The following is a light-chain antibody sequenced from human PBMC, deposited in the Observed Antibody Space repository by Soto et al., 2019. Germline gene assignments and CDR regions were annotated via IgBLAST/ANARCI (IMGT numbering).Light chain of an antibody. J-gene: IGLJ7*01. V-gene: IGLV1-51*01. CDR1: SSNIGNNY. CDR2: DNN. Sequence: QSVLTQPPSVSAAPGQKVTISCSGSSSNIGNNYVSWYQQLPGTAPKLLIYDNNKRPSGIPDRFSGSKSGTSATLGITGLQTGDEADYYCGTWDSILSVAVFGGGTQLTVL. CDR3: GTWDSILSVAV.